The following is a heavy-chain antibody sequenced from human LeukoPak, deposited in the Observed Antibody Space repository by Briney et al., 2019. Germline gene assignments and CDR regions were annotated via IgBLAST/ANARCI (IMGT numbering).Heavy chain of an antibody. J-gene: IGHJ4*02. Sequence: SVKVSCKASGYTFTGYYMHWVRQAPGQGLEWMGGIIPIFGTANYAQKFQGRVTITADKSTSTAYMELSSLRSEDTAVYYCARVPRDKYSSSWAIDYWGQGTLVTVSS. CDR1: GYTFTGYY. CDR3: ARVPRDKYSSSWAIDY. CDR2: IIPIFGTA. D-gene: IGHD6-13*01. V-gene: IGHV1-69*06.